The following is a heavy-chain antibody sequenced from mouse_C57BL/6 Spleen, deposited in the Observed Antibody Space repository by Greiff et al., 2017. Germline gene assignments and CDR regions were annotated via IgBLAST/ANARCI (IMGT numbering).Heavy chain of an antibody. Sequence: EVQLQQSGPELVKPGASVKISCKASGYTFTDYYMNWVKQSHGKSLEWIGDINPNNGGTSYNQKFKGKATLTVDKSSSTAYMELRSLTSEDSAVYYCARTYYGSSPYFDVWGTGPTVTVSS. J-gene: IGHJ1*03. CDR1: GYTFTDYY. CDR3: ARTYYGSSPYFDV. D-gene: IGHD1-1*01. CDR2: INPNNGGT. V-gene: IGHV1-26*01.